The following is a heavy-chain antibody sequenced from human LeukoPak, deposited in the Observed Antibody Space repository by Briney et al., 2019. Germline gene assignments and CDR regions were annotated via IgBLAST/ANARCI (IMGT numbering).Heavy chain of an antibody. CDR2: SSGSGDIT. J-gene: IGHJ4*02. CDR1: GFTVSSNY. CDR3: AKGSHETPFDY. V-gene: IGHV3-23*01. Sequence: GGSLRLSCAASGFTVSSNYMNWVRQAPGMGLQWVSESSGSGDITYYADSVKGRFTISRDNSKNTLYLHMDSLRVDDTAVYYCAKGSHETPFDYWGQGTLVTVSS.